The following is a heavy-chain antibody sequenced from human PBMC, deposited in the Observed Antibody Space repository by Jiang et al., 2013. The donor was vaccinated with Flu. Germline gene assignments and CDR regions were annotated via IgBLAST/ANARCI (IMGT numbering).Heavy chain of an antibody. Sequence: GLVKPSGTLSLTCAVSGGSISSSNWWSWVRQPPGKGLEWIGEIYHSGSTNYNPSLQSRVTISVDTSKNQFSLKLSSVTAADTAVYYCARWVTRRDYTNYYGLDVWGQGTAVTVSS. CDR2: IYHSGST. CDR1: GGSISSSNW. D-gene: IGHD3-3*01. CDR3: ARWVTRRDYTNYYGLDV. V-gene: IGHV4-4*02. J-gene: IGHJ6*02.